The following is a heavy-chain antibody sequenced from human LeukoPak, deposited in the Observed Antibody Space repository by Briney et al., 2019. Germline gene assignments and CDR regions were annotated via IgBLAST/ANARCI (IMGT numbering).Heavy chain of an antibody. D-gene: IGHD3-9*01. CDR3: ARARYFDWLLYDY. V-gene: IGHV1-18*04. CDR1: GYTFTGDY. Sequence: ASVKISCKGSGYTFTGDYIHWVRQAPGQGLEWMGWISAYNGNTNYAQKLQGRVTMTTDTSTSTAYMELRSLRSDDTAVYYCARARYFDWLLYDYWGQGTLVTVSS. J-gene: IGHJ4*02. CDR2: ISAYNGNT.